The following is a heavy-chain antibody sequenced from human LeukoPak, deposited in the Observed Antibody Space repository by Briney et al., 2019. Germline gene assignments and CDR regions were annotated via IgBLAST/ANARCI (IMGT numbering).Heavy chain of an antibody. V-gene: IGHV4-30-4*01. CDR2: IDYSGST. CDR1: GGSISSGDYY. Sequence: SETLSLTCTVSGGSISSGDYYWSWIRQPPGKGLEWIGYIDYSGSTYYNPSLESRVTISVDTSKNQFSLKLSSVTAADTAVYYCARGGLSIAARPGDFQHWGQGTLVTVSS. J-gene: IGHJ1*01. D-gene: IGHD6-6*01. CDR3: ARGGLSIAARPGDFQH.